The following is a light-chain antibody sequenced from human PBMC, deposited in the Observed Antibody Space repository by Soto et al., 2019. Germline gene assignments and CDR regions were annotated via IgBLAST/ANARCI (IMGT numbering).Light chain of an antibody. CDR3: LQDDSYPLT. Sequence: AIQMTQSPSSLSASVGXRVTITCRASQGIRNDLGWYQQKPGKAPKLLIYGASSLQSDVPSRFSGSGSGTDFTLTISSLQPEDFATYYCLQDDSYPLTFGGGTKVEIK. CDR2: GAS. J-gene: IGKJ4*01. V-gene: IGKV1-6*01. CDR1: QGIRND.